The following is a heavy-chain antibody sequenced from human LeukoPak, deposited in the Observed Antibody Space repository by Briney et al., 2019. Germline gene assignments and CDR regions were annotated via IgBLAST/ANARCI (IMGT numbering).Heavy chain of an antibody. J-gene: IGHJ4*02. CDR2: INPSGGST. CDR1: GYTFTSYY. CDR3: ARVGEGYCSGGSCPFDY. Sequence: ASVKVSCKASGYTFTSYYMHWVRQAPGQGLEWMGIINPSGGSTSYAQKFQGRVTMTRDTSTSTVYMELSSLRSEDTAVYYCARVGEGYCSGGSCPFDYWAREPWSPSPQ. D-gene: IGHD2-15*01. V-gene: IGHV1-46*01.